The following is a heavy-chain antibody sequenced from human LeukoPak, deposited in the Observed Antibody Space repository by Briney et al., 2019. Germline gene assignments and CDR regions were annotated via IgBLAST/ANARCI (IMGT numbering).Heavy chain of an antibody. V-gene: IGHV3-21*01. CDR1: GFTFSSNS. D-gene: IGHD6-13*01. CDR3: ARDPLLAQPPQQLVLSYYYYMDV. Sequence: VGSLRLSCAASGFTFSSNSMNWVRQAPGKGLEWVSSLRSISIYIYYAGSVKGRFNIARDNAKDPLYLQMNRLRAEDTAVYYCARDPLLAQPPQQLVLSYYYYMDVWGKGTTVTVSS. J-gene: IGHJ6*03. CDR2: LRSISIYI.